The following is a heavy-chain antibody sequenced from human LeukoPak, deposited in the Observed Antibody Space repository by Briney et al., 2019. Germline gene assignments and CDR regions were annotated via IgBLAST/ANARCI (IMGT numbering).Heavy chain of an antibody. CDR3: ATKWRIVVVPAAIPETGSTSLGLSDY. CDR2: ISAYNGNT. D-gene: IGHD2-2*02. J-gene: IGHJ4*02. V-gene: IGHV1-18*01. CDR1: GYTFTSYG. Sequence: ASVKVSCKASGYTFTSYGISWVRQAPGQGLEWMGWISAYNGNTNYAQKLQGRVTITRNTSISTAYMELSSLRSEDTAVYYCATKWRIVVVPAAIPETGSTSLGLSDYWGQGTLVTVSS.